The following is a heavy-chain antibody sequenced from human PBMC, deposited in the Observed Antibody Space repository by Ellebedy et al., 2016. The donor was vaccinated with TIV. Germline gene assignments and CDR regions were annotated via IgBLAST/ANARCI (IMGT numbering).Heavy chain of an antibody. CDR3: ARDPVGVGPSFDV. CDR2: IVGSGGTT. V-gene: IGHV3-23*01. CDR1: GFTFSSYA. J-gene: IGHJ3*01. D-gene: IGHD4-23*01. Sequence: PGGSLRLSCAASGFTFSSYAMSWVRQAPGKGLEWVSAIVGSGGTTYYADSVKGRFTISRDNSKDTLYLQMNSLRAEDTAIYYCARDPVGVGPSFDVWGQGTMVTVSS.